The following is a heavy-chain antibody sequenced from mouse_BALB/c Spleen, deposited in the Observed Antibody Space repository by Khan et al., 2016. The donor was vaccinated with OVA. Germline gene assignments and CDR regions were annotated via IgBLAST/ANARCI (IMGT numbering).Heavy chain of an antibody. CDR3: EGTHER. CDR2: INPSSGYT. V-gene: IGHV1-4*01. J-gene: IGHJ2*01. CDR1: GYTFTSYT. Sequence: VQLQESGAELARPGASVKMSCKASGYTFTSYTMHWVKQRPGRGLEWIGYINPSSGYTKYNQKFKDKATLTADKSSSTAYMQLSSLTSEDSAVYDWEGTHERWGQGTTLTGSS.